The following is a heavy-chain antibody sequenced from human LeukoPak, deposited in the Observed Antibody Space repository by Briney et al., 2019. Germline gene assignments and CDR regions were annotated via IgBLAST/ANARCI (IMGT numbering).Heavy chain of an antibody. CDR1: GYTFTNYG. Sequence: ASVKVSCKASGYTFTNYGISWVRQAPGQGLEWMGRINPNSGGTNYAQKFQGRVTMTRDTSISTAYTELSRLRSDDTAVYYCARGYSSSWYDAFDIWGQGTMVTVSS. D-gene: IGHD6-13*01. V-gene: IGHV1-2*06. J-gene: IGHJ3*02. CDR3: ARGYSSSWYDAFDI. CDR2: INPNSGGT.